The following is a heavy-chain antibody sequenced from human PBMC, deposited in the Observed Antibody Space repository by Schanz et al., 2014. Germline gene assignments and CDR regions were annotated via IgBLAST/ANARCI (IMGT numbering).Heavy chain of an antibody. CDR1: GFTFDEYG. V-gene: IGHV3-9*01. D-gene: IGHD7-27*01. CDR2: ISWNGGFI. J-gene: IGHJ3*02. Sequence: EVQLVESGGDLVQPGRSLRLSCAASGFTFDEYGMHWVRQAPGKGLEWVSGISWNGGFIAYGDAVKGRFTISRDNSKNTLYLQVNSLRGEDTAVYYCARENLNWEAFDIWGQGTVVTVSS. CDR3: ARENLNWEAFDI.